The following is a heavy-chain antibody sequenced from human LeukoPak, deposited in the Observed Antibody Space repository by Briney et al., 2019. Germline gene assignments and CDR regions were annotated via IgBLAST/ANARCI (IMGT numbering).Heavy chain of an antibody. CDR3: AHLRYFDWFLMDV. CDR2: IIPIFGTA. J-gene: IGHJ6*02. D-gene: IGHD3-9*01. V-gene: IGHV1-69*05. Sequence: SVKVSCKASGGTFSSYAISWVRQAPGQGLEWMGGIIPIFGTANYAQKFQGRVTITTDESTSTAYMELSSLRSEDTAVYYCAHLRYFDWFLMDVWGQGTTVTVSS. CDR1: GGTFSSYA.